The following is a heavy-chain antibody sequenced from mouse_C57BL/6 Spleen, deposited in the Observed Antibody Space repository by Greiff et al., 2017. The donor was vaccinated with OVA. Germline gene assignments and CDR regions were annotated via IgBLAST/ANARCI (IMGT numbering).Heavy chain of an antibody. CDR3: TNYGSRAY. CDR2: IDPETGGP. V-gene: IGHV1-15*01. CDR1: GYTFTDYE. Sequence: QVQLQQSGAELVRPGASVTLSCKASGYTFTDYEMHWVKQTPVHGLEWIGAIDPETGGPAYNQKFKGKAILTADKSSSTAYMELRSLTSEDSAVYYCTNYGSRAYWGQGTLVTVSA. J-gene: IGHJ3*01. D-gene: IGHD1-1*01.